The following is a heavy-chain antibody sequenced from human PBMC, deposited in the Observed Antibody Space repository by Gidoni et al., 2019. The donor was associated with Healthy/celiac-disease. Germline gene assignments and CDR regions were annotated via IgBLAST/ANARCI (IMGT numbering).Heavy chain of an antibody. CDR2: IYHSGST. D-gene: IGHD3-10*01. CDR3: ARGLEVLWFGELLSTGGMDV. Sequence: QVQRQESGPGLVKPSRTQSLTCAVSGGSISSSNWWSWVRQPPGKGLEWIGEIYHSGSTNYNPSLKSRVTISVDKSKNQFSLKLSSVTAADTAVYYCARGLEVLWFGELLSTGGMDVWGQGTTVTVSS. J-gene: IGHJ6*02. CDR1: GGSISSSNW. V-gene: IGHV4-4*02.